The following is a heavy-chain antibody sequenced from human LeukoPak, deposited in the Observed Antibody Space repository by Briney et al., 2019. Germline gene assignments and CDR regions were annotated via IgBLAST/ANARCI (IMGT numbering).Heavy chain of an antibody. J-gene: IGHJ4*02. CDR2: ISRTSGYI. CDR3: AGEGDFDY. Sequence: PGGSLGLSCAASGFSFSIYFMNWVRQAPGKGLEWVSSISRTSGYIHYADSVRGRFAISRDNAKNSVYLQMNSLRAEDTAVYFCAGEGDFDYWGQGILVTVSA. V-gene: IGHV3-21*01. CDR1: GFSFSIYF. D-gene: IGHD1-26*01.